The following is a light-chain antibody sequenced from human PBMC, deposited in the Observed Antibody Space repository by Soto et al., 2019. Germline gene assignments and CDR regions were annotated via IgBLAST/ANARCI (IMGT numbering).Light chain of an antibody. Sequence: DIQMTQSPSSLSASVGDRVTITCRASQSISSYLNWYQQKPGKAPKLLIYAASSLQSGAPSRFSGSGSGTDCTLTISSLQPEDFATYYCQQSYSTPRPFGQGTKVEIK. CDR2: AAS. CDR1: QSISSY. J-gene: IGKJ1*01. V-gene: IGKV1-39*01. CDR3: QQSYSTPRP.